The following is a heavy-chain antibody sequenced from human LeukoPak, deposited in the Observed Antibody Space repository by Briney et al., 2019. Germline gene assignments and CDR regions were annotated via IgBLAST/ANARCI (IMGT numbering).Heavy chain of an antibody. J-gene: IGHJ5*02. CDR2: ISFDGSDA. D-gene: IGHD2-15*01. CDR3: VRGGPSTWS. CDR1: GFTFSGFW. V-gene: IGHV3-74*01. Sequence: GGSLRLSCAASGFTFSGFWMHWVRQAPGKGLVWVSCISFDGSDATYADSVRGRFTISRDDAKNTVYLQMNNLRAEDTAVYYCVRGGPSTWSWGQGTLVTVSS.